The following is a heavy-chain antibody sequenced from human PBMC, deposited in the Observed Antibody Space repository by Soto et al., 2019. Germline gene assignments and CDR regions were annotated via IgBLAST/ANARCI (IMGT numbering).Heavy chain of an antibody. V-gene: IGHV3-15*07. Sequence: EVQLVESGGGLVKPGGSLRLSCAASGFTFSNAWMNWVRQAPGKGLEWVGRIKSKTDGGTTDYAAPVKGRFTISRDDSKNTLYLQMNSLKTEDTAVYYCTTDTVHIVVVTARPDAFDIWGQGTMVTVSS. D-gene: IGHD2-21*02. J-gene: IGHJ3*02. CDR1: GFTFSNAW. CDR3: TTDTVHIVVVTARPDAFDI. CDR2: IKSKTDGGTT.